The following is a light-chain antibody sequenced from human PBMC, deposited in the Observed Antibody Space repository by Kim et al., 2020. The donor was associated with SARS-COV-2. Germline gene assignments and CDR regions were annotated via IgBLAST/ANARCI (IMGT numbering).Light chain of an antibody. CDR3: QQNDNWPYT. J-gene: IGKJ2*01. Sequence: EKVMTQSPATLSVSPGERVTLSCRASQSIGNNLAWLQQKPGQAPRLLIYGASTRATGIPARFSGSGSGTEFTLTISGLQSEDFAVYYCQQNDNWPYTFGQGTKLEIK. V-gene: IGKV3-15*01. CDR1: QSIGNN. CDR2: GAS.